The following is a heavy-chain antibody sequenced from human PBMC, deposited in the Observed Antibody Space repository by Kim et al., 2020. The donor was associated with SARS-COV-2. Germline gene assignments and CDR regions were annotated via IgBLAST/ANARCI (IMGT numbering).Heavy chain of an antibody. CDR2: ISYDGSNK. V-gene: IGHV3-30*04. Sequence: GGSLRLSCAASGFTFSSYAMHWVRQAPGKGLEWVAVISYDGSNKYYADSVKGRFTISRDNSKNTLYLQMNSLRAEDTAVYYCARDPQRGLRFGSYWFDPWGQGTLVTVSS. D-gene: IGHD3-10*01. CDR3: ARDPQRGLRFGSYWFDP. J-gene: IGHJ5*02. CDR1: GFTFSSYA.